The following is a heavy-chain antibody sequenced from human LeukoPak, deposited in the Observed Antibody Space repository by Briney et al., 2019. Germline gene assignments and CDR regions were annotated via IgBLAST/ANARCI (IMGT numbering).Heavy chain of an antibody. CDR3: ARDKVGSTVVVPAFDY. V-gene: IGHV3-21*01. D-gene: IGHD2-2*01. Sequence: GGSLRLSCAASGFTFSSYTMNWVRPAPGKGLEWVSFISGSSSYIYYADSVKGRFTISRDNAKNSLYLQMSSLRAEDTAVYYCARDKVGSTVVVPAFDYWGQGTLVTVSS. CDR2: ISGSSSYI. CDR1: GFTFSSYT. J-gene: IGHJ4*02.